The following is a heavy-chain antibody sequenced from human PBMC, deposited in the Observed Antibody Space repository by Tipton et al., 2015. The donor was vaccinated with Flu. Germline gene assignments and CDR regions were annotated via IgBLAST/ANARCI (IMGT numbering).Heavy chain of an antibody. CDR3: ARLSFYDVDLKNFYFED. V-gene: IGHV4-59*05. CDR1: GGSVNSYF. Sequence: LRLSCTVSGGSVNSYFWSWIRQPPGKGLEWIGGLSYSGNTYYNPSLRSRVVISVDTSKNQVSLKLTSVTAADTAIYYCARLSFYDVDLKNFYFEDWGQGTLVTVSS. D-gene: IGHD3-10*02. CDR2: LSYSGNT. J-gene: IGHJ4*02.